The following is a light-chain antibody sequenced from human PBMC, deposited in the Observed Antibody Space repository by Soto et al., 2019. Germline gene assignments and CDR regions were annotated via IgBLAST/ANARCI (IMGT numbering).Light chain of an antibody. CDR2: GAS. V-gene: IGKV3-20*01. CDR1: QSVSSSY. CDR3: QQYGSSPLT. Sequence: EIVLTQSPGTLSLSPGERATLSCRAXQSVSSSYLAWYQQKPGQAPRLLIYGASSRASGIPDRFSGGGSGTDFTLTISRLEPEDFAMYYCQQYGSSPLTFGGGXKVDIK. J-gene: IGKJ4*01.